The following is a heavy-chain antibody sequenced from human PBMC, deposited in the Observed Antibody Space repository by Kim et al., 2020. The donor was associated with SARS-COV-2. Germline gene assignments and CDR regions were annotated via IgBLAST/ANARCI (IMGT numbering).Heavy chain of an antibody. J-gene: IGHJ4*02. D-gene: IGHD3-22*01. CDR1: GYTFTSYG. CDR2: ISAYNGNT. V-gene: IGHV1-18*01. Sequence: ASVKVSRKASGYTFTSYGISWVRQAPGQGLEWMGWISAYNGNTNYAQKLQGRVTMTTDTSTSTAYMELRSLRSDDTAVYYCARVSHYYDSSGYYCWGQGTLVTVSS. CDR3: ARVSHYYDSSGYYC.